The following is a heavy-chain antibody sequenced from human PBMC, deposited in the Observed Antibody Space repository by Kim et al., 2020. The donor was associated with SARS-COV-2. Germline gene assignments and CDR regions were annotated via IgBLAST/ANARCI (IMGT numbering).Heavy chain of an antibody. D-gene: IGHD3-22*01. CDR2: ISSSGSTI. CDR1: GFTFSDYY. J-gene: IGHJ4*02. Sequence: GGSLRLSCAASGFTFSDYYMSWIRQAPGKGLEWVSYISSSGSTIYYADSVKGRFTISRDNAKNSLYLQMNSLRAEDTAVYYCARGRIDEYYYDSSGYYYPYYFDYWGQGTLVTVSS. CDR3: ARGRIDEYYYDSSGYYYPYYFDY. V-gene: IGHV3-11*01.